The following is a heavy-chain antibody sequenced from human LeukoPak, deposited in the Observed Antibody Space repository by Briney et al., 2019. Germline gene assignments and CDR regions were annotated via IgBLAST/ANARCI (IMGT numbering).Heavy chain of an antibody. CDR2: NNPNSGGT. CDR3: ARVPRVVPAFYYYYYMDV. V-gene: IGHV1-2*02. J-gene: IGHJ6*03. D-gene: IGHD2-2*01. CDR1: GYTFTGYY. Sequence: ASVKVSCKASGYTFTGYYMHWVRQAPGQGLEWMGWNNPNSGGTNYAQKFQGRVTMTRDTSISTAYMELSRLRSDDTAVYYCARVPRVVPAFYYYYYMDVWGKGTTVTVSS.